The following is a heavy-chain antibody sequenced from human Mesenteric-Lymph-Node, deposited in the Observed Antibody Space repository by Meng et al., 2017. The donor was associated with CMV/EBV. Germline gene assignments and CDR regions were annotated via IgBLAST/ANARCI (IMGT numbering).Heavy chain of an antibody. CDR3: ARELKLRVNFDN. V-gene: IGHV3-30*03. CDR2: LSSDGNTK. D-gene: IGHD6-6*01. J-gene: IGHJ4*02. CDR1: GFIFSKYV. Sequence: GESLKISCAASGFIFSKYVMHWVRQAPGKGLEWVAALSSDGNTKYYGNSARGRFTMSRDNSQNTVYLDMQGLRPGDTALYYCARELKLRVNFDNWGQGTMVTVSS.